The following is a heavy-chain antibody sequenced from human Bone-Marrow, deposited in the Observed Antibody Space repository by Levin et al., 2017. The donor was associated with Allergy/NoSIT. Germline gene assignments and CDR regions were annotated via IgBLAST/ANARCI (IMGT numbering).Heavy chain of an antibody. CDR3: AKDRVPYYDSSGYFLDY. V-gene: IGHV3-30*18. Sequence: GGSLRLSCAASGFTFSSYGMHWVRQAPGKGLEWVAVISYDGRRKYYADSVKGRFTISRDNFKNTLVLQVNSLRAEDTAVYYCAKDRVPYYDSSGYFLDYWGQGTLVTVSS. CDR2: ISYDGRRK. CDR1: GFTFSSYG. D-gene: IGHD3-22*01. J-gene: IGHJ4*02.